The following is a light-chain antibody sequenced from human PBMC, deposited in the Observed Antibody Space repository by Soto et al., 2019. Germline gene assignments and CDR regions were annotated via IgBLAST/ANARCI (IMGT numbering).Light chain of an antibody. CDR2: HVT. CDR3: CSLTTSHTYV. CDR1: SSDIGHYDY. V-gene: IGLV2-14*03. Sequence: QSALTQPASVSGSPGQSITISCTGTSSDIGHYDYVSWYQQHPGKAPKLMIYHVTYRPSGVSNRYSGSNSGNSASLTISGLLADDEADYYCCSLTTSHTYVFGSGTKVTVL. J-gene: IGLJ1*01.